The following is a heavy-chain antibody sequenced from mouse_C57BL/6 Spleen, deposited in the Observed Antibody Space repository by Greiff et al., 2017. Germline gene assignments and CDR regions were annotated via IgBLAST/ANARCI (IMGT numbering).Heavy chain of an antibody. Sequence: EVLLVASGGGLVKPGGSLKLSCAASGMHWVRQAPEKGLEWVAYISSGSSTIYSADTVKGRFTISRDNAKNTLFLQMTSLRSEDTAMYYCARRMIYYGYDDWYFDVWGTGTTVTVSS. D-gene: IGHD2-2*01. J-gene: IGHJ1*03. V-gene: IGHV5-17*01. CDR2: ISSGSSTI. CDR1: G. CDR3: ARRMIYYGYDDWYFDV.